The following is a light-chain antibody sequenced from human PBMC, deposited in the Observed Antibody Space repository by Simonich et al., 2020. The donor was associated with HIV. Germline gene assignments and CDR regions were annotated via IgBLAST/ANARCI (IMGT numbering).Light chain of an antibody. Sequence: QSALTPPASVSGSPGQSITISCTGTSSDVGRYILVSWYQQPPGKAPKLMIFEGNKRPSGVSNRFSGSKSGNTASLTISGLQAEDEADYYCSSYAGSYTLIFGGGTKLTVL. V-gene: IGLV2-23*01. J-gene: IGLJ2*01. CDR2: EGN. CDR1: SSDVGRYIL. CDR3: SSYAGSYTLI.